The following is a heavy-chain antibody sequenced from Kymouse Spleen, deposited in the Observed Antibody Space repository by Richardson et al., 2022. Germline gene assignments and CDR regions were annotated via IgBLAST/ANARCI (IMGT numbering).Heavy chain of an antibody. CDR1: GGSFSGYY. CDR2: INHSGST. CDR3: ARGVWFGELLSHFDY. Sequence: QVQLQQWGAGLLKPSETLSLTCAVYGGSFSGYYWSWIRQPPGKGLEWIGEINHSGSTNYNPSLKSRVTISVDTSKNQFSLKLSSVTAADTAVYYCARGVWFGELLSHFDYWGQGTLVTVSS. D-gene: IGHD3-10*01. J-gene: IGHJ4*02. V-gene: IGHV4-34*01.